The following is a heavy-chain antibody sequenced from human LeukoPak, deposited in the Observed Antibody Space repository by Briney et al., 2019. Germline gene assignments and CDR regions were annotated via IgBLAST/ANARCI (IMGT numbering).Heavy chain of an antibody. CDR2: IKENGSEK. J-gene: IGHJ3*02. Sequence: PGGSLRLSCAAAGFTVSSNYMSWVRQAPGKGLEWVADIKENGSEKFYVDSVEGRFTISRDNAKNSLYLQMNSLRAEDTAVYYCARSLSIAARTDAFDIWGQGTMVTVSS. V-gene: IGHV3-7*01. CDR3: ARSLSIAARTDAFDI. D-gene: IGHD6-6*01. CDR1: GFTVSSNY.